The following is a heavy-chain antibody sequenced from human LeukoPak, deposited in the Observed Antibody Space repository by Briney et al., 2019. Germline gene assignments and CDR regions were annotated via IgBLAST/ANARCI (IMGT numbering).Heavy chain of an antibody. CDR2: IYYSGST. J-gene: IGHJ6*03. CDR1: GGSISSSSYY. D-gene: IGHD3-22*01. Sequence: SETLSLTCTVSGGSISSSSYYWGWIRQPPGKGLEWIGSIYYSGSTNYNPSLKSRVTISVDTSKNQFSLKLSSVTAADTAVYYCARDADEYYYDSSGYYDYYYYYMDVWGKGTTVTISS. V-gene: IGHV4-39*07. CDR3: ARDADEYYYDSSGYYDYYYYYMDV.